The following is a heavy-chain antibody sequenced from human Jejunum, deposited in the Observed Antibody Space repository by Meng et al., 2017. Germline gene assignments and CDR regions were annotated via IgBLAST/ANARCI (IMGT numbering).Heavy chain of an antibody. CDR1: GLTFTGHH. CDR2: INSNSGGT. CDR3: ARVPYNYDNGGYYYR. Sequence: QVQVDQSGAEVKKPEASVKVSCKAPGLTFTGHHMHWVRQVPGQGFEWMGRINSNSGGTNYAQKFKGRFTRTSDYMELSRLTSDDTAVYYCARVPYNYDNGGYYYRWGQGTLVTVSS. V-gene: IGHV1-2*06. J-gene: IGHJ4*02. D-gene: IGHD3-22*01.